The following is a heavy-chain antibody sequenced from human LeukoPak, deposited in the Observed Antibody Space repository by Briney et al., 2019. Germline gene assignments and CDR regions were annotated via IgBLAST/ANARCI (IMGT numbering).Heavy chain of an antibody. D-gene: IGHD3-10*01. J-gene: IGHJ4*02. CDR3: FREGGD. CDR2: INIDERIT. Sequence: PGGSLRLSCAASGLAFSAYKMHWVRQAPGKGLVWVSYINIDERITGYADSVKGRFTISRDNAKNTLYLQMNSLRAEDTAIYYCFREGGDWGQGTLVTVSS. CDR1: GLAFSAYK. V-gene: IGHV3-74*01.